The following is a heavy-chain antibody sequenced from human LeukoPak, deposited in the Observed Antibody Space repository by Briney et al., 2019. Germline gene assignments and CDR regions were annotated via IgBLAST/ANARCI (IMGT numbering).Heavy chain of an antibody. D-gene: IGHD3-9*01. CDR2: ISAYNGNT. CDR3: ATRGVSVLRYFDWLLPFDY. CDR1: GYTFTSYG. V-gene: IGHV1-18*01. Sequence: ASVKVSCKASGYTFTSYGISWVRQAPGQGLEWMGWISAYNGNTSYAQKLQGRVTMTTDTSTSTAYMELRSLRSDDTAVYYCATRGVSVLRYFDWLLPFDYWGQGTLVTVSS. J-gene: IGHJ4*02.